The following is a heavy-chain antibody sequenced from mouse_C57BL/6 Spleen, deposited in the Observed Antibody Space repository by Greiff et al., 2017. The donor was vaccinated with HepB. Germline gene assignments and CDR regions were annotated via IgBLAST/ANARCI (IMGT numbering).Heavy chain of an antibody. CDR2: IDPEDGDT. Sequence: VQLQQSGAELVRPGASVKLSCTASGFNIKDDYMHWVKQRPEQGLEWIGWIDPEDGDTEYAAKFQGKATITADTSSNTAYLQLSSLTSDDTAVYYCTSGFAYWGQGTLVTVSA. V-gene: IGHV14-4*01. CDR3: TSGFAY. CDR1: GFNIKDDY. J-gene: IGHJ3*01.